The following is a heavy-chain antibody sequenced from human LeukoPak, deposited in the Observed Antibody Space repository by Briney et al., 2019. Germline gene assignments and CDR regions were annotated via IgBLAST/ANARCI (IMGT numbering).Heavy chain of an antibody. D-gene: IGHD5/OR15-5a*01. V-gene: IGHV1-46*01. J-gene: IGHJ3*02. Sequence: ASVKVSCKASGYTFTSYYMHWVRQAPGQGLEWMGIINPSGGNTNYAQKFQGRVTMTRDTSTSTVYMELSSLRSEDTAVYYCARGDHVRIYAESSFDIWGQGTVVTVSS. CDR2: INPSGGNT. CDR1: GYTFTSYY. CDR3: ARGDHVRIYAESSFDI.